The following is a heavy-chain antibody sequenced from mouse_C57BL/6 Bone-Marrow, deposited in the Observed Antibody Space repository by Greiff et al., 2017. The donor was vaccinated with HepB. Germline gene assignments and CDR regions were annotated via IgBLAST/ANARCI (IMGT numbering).Heavy chain of an antibody. CDR3: SRGTTVVATGYFDY. D-gene: IGHD1-1*01. CDR2: IHPNSGST. J-gene: IGHJ2*01. Sequence: QVQLQQPGAELVKPGASVKLSCKASGYTFTSYWMHWVKQRPGQGLEWIGMIHPNSGSTNYNEKFKSKATLTVDKSSSTAYMQLSSLTSEDSAVYYWSRGTTVVATGYFDYWGQGTTLTVSS. V-gene: IGHV1-64*01. CDR1: GYTFTSYW.